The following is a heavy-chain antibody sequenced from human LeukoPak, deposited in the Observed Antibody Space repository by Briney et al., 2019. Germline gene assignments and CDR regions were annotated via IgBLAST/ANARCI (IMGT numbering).Heavy chain of an antibody. Sequence: ASVKVSCKASGYTFTSYDINWVRQATGQGLEWMGWMNPNSGNTGYAQKFQGRVTMTRNTSISTAYMELSSLRSEDTAVYYCARDRVYYDFWSGSHDYWGQGTLVTVSS. CDR1: GYTFTSYD. D-gene: IGHD3-3*01. J-gene: IGHJ4*02. V-gene: IGHV1-8*01. CDR3: ARDRVYYDFWSGSHDY. CDR2: MNPNSGNT.